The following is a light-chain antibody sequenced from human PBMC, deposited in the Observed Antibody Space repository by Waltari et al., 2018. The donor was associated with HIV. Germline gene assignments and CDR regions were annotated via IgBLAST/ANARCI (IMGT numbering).Light chain of an antibody. V-gene: IGKV4-1*01. Sequence: DIVMTQSPDSLAVSLGERATINCKSSQSVLDRSNNKNYLAWYQQKPGQPPNLLIYWASTRESGVPDRSSGSGSGTDFPLPISSLQAEDVAVYYCQQYYSKPPTFGHGTKVEI. CDR3: QQYYSKPPT. CDR1: QSVLDRSNNKNY. J-gene: IGKJ1*01. CDR2: WAS.